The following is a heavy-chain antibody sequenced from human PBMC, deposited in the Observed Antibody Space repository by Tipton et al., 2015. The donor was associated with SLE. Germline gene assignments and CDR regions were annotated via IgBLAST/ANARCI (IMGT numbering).Heavy chain of an antibody. Sequence: TLSLTCTVSGGSISSSSYYWGWIRQPPGKGLEWIGGLYHSGSTHYNPPPKSRVTISVDTSKNQFSLQLSSLTAADTAVYYCARGEGGGCSGYGLGYWGQGTLVTVSS. D-gene: IGHD5-12*01. CDR2: LYHSGST. CDR1: GGSISSSSYY. J-gene: IGHJ4*02. CDR3: ARGEGGGCSGYGLGY. V-gene: IGHV4-39*07.